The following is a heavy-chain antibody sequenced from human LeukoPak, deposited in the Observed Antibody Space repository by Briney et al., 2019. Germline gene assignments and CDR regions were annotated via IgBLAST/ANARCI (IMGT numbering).Heavy chain of an antibody. V-gene: IGHV4-59*08. CDR3: ARHERGAVNLDY. CDR1: GASISNYY. CDR2: VSYSGRT. J-gene: IGHJ4*02. Sequence: PSETLSLTCTVSGASISNYYWSWIRQPPGKGLECIGYVSYSGRTNHNPSLKSRVTISADTSKNQFSLKLTSVTAADTAVYYCARHERGAVNLDYWGQGTLVTVSS. D-gene: IGHD6-19*01.